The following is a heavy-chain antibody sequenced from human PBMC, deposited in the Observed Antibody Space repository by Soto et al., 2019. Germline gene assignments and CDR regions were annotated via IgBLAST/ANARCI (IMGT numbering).Heavy chain of an antibody. D-gene: IGHD2-15*01. V-gene: IGHV3-15*07. CDR1: SVSNAW. J-gene: IGHJ4*02. CDR3: TKVGGYCSGGSCLGFDY. CDR2: IKSKTDGGTT. Sequence: SVSNAWMNWVRQAPGKGLEWVGRIKSKTDGGTTDYAAPVKGRFTISRDDSKNTLYLQMNSLKTEDTAVYYCTKVGGYCSGGSCLGFDYWGQGTLVTVSS.